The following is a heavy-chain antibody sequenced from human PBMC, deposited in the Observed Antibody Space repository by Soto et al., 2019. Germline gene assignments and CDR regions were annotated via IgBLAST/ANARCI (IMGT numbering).Heavy chain of an antibody. CDR3: ARARASADRTGTFYHYYGMDV. V-gene: IGHV3-21*04. CDR2: ISSSSSYI. J-gene: IGHJ6*02. CDR1: GFTFSSYS. D-gene: IGHD2-2*01. Sequence: PGGSLRLSCAASGFTFSSYSMNWVRQAPGKGLEWVSSISSSSSYIYYADSVKGRFTISRDNAKNSLFLQMNSLRAEDTAVYYCARARASADRTGTFYHYYGMDVWGQGTTVTVSS.